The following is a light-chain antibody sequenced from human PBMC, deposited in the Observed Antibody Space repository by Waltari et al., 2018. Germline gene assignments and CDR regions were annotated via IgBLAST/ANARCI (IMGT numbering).Light chain of an antibody. CDR2: DVI. J-gene: IGLJ3*02. CDR3: CSYAGRNSWV. V-gene: IGLV2-23*02. CDR1: SSDVGFYNL. Sequence: QSALTQPASVSGSPGQSITISCTGTSSDVGFYNLVSWYQQHPGKAPELVVYDVISRHAGGYNRFAGSKSGNTASLTISGLQAEDEADYYCCSYAGRNSWVFGGGTKLTVL.